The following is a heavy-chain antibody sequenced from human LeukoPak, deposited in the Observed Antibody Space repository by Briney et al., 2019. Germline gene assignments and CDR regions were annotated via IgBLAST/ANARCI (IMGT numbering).Heavy chain of an antibody. CDR2: IYSGGST. D-gene: IGHD2-2*03. Sequence: PGGSLRLSCAASGFTVSSNYMSWVRQAPGKGLEWVSVIYSGGSTYYADSVKGRFTISRDNSKNTLYLQMNSLRAEDTAVYYCARDQESMDIVVVPTYGMDVWGQGTTVTVSS. CDR3: ARDQESMDIVVVPTYGMDV. J-gene: IGHJ6*02. V-gene: IGHV3-53*01. CDR1: GFTVSSNY.